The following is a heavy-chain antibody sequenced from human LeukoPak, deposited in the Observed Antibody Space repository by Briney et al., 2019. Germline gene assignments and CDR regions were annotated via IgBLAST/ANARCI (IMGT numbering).Heavy chain of an antibody. J-gene: IGHJ4*02. CDR3: AAGYSSGWFLFDY. D-gene: IGHD6-19*01. Sequence: GGSLRLSCAASGFTVSSYYMSWVRQAPGKGLEWVSVIYSGGSTYYADSVKGRFTISRDNSKNTLYLQMNSLRSDDTAVYYCAAGYSSGWFLFDYWGQGTLVTVSS. CDR1: GFTVSSYY. V-gene: IGHV3-53*05. CDR2: IYSGGST.